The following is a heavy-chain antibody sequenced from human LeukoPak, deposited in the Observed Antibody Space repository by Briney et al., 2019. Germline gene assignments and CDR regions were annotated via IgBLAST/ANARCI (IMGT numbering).Heavy chain of an antibody. V-gene: IGHV1-69*05. CDR2: IIPIFGTA. D-gene: IGHD3-10*01. Sequence: SVKVSCNASGGTCSSYAISWVRQAPGQGLERMGGIIPIFGTANYAQKFQGRVTITTDESTSTAYMELSSLRSEDTAVYYCARDLKSGNGSGSYYMPLYYWGQGTLVTVSS. CDR1: GGTCSSYA. CDR3: ARDLKSGNGSGSYYMPLYY. J-gene: IGHJ4*02.